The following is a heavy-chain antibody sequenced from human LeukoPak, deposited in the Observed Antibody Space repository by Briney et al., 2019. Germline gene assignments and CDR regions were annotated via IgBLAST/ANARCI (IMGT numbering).Heavy chain of an antibody. CDR1: GGSISSYY. D-gene: IGHD6-13*01. CDR3: ARRASRGSWYYFDY. Sequence: SETLSLTCTVSGGSISSYYWSWIRQPPGKGLEWIGYIYYSGSTNYNPSLKSRVTISVDTSKNQFSLKLSSVTAADTAVYYCARRASRGSWYYFDYWGQGTLVTVSS. V-gene: IGHV4-59*08. CDR2: IYYSGST. J-gene: IGHJ4*02.